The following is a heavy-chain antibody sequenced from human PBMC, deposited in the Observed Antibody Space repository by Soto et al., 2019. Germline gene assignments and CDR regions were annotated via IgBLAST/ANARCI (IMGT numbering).Heavy chain of an antibody. CDR1: GGSISIGTDY. D-gene: IGHD3-22*01. CDR3: ARRHIHDFYDSSGYFRSSAY. Sequence: SETLSLTCDVSGGSISIGTDYWGWIRQPPGKGLEWIGNIHYSGSTNYNPSLKSRLSISVDTSKNQFSLKLSSVTAADTAMYYCARRHIHDFYDSSGYFRSSAYWGQGTLVTVSS. J-gene: IGHJ4*02. CDR2: IHYSGST. V-gene: IGHV4-39*01.